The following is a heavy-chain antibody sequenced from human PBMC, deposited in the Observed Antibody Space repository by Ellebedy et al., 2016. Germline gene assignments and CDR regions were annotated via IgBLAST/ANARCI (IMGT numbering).Heavy chain of an antibody. CDR1: GYTFTSYG. CDR3: ARTTMVRGVIITFHY. Sequence: ASVKVSCXASGYTFTSYGISWVRQAPGQGLEWMGWISAYNGNTNYAQKLQGRVTMTTDTSTSTACMELRSLRSDDTAVYYCARTTMVRGVIITFHYWGQGTLVTVSS. D-gene: IGHD3-10*01. V-gene: IGHV1-18*01. CDR2: ISAYNGNT. J-gene: IGHJ4*02.